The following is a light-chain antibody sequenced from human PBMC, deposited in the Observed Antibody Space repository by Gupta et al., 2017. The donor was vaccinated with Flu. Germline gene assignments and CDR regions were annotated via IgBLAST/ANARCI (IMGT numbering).Light chain of an antibody. Sequence: EIVLTQSLGTLSLSPGERATLSCRASQSIANYLAWYQQKPGQAPRLLIYDASNRATGIPARFSGSGSGTDYTLTISSLEPEDFAVYYCQQRSDLITFGQGTRLEIK. CDR1: QSIANY. J-gene: IGKJ5*01. CDR2: DAS. CDR3: QQRSDLIT. V-gene: IGKV3-11*01.